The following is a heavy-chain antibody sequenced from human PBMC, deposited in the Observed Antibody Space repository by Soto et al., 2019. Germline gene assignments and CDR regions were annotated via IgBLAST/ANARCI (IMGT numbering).Heavy chain of an antibody. CDR3: ARDATYYYDSSGYYSEYFQH. D-gene: IGHD3-22*01. V-gene: IGHV3-33*01. Sequence: QVQLVESGGGVVKPGRSLRLSCAASGFTFSSYGMHWVRQAPGKGLEWVAVIWYDGSNKYYADSVKGRFTISRDNSTNTLYLPMNSLRAEDTAVYYCARDATYYYDSSGYYSEYFQHWGQGTLVTVSS. CDR1: GFTFSSYG. J-gene: IGHJ1*01. CDR2: IWYDGSNK.